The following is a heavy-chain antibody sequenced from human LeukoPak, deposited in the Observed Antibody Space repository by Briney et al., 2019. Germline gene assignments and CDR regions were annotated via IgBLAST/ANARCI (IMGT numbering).Heavy chain of an antibody. CDR3: AREGSYYDILTGYLENYGMDV. Sequence: GGSLRLSCAASGFTFSSYWMSWVRQAPGKGLEWVANIKQDGSEKYYVDSVKGRFTISRDNAKNSLYLQMNSLRAEDTAVYYCAREGSYYDILTGYLENYGMDVWGQGTTVTVSS. CDR2: IKQDGSEK. D-gene: IGHD3-9*01. CDR1: GFTFSSYW. J-gene: IGHJ6*02. V-gene: IGHV3-7*01.